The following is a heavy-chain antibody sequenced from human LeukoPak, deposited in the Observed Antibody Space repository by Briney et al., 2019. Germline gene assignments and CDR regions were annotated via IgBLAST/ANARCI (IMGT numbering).Heavy chain of an antibody. V-gene: IGHV3-74*01. Sequence: PGGSLRLSCAASGFTFSSYWMHWVRQAPGKGLVWVSRINSDGSSTSYADSVKGRFTISRDNAKNTLYLQMNSLRAEDTAVYYCAKGDRSRALVGATYDAFDIWGQGTMVTVSS. J-gene: IGHJ3*02. D-gene: IGHD1-26*01. CDR1: GFTFSSYW. CDR3: AKGDRSRALVGATYDAFDI. CDR2: INSDGSST.